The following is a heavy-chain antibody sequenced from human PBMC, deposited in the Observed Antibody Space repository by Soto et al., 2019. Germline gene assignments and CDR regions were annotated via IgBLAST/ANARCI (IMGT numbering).Heavy chain of an antibody. V-gene: IGHV3-21*01. CDR3: ARDLYSSSARYFDY. D-gene: IGHD6-6*01. Sequence: EVQLVESGGGLVKPGGSLRLSCAASGFTFSSYSMNWVRQAPGKGLEWVSSISSSSSYIYYADSVKGRFTISRDNAKNSLYLQMNSLRAEDTAVYYCARDLYSSSARYFDYWGQGALVTVSS. CDR2: ISSSSSYI. J-gene: IGHJ4*02. CDR1: GFTFSSYS.